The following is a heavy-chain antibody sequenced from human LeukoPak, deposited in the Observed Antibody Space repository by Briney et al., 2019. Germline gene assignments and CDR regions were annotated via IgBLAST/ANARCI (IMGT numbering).Heavy chain of an antibody. CDR2: IYYSGST. J-gene: IGHJ6*03. D-gene: IGHD5-12*01. V-gene: IGHV4-39*07. Sequence: SETLSLTCTVSGGSISSSSYYWGWIRQPPGKGLEWIGSIYYSGSTYYNPSLKSLVTISVDTSKNQFSLKLSSVTAADTAVYYCARGGIYSGYYYMDVWGKGTTVTVSS. CDR1: GGSISSSSYY. CDR3: ARGGIYSGYYYMDV.